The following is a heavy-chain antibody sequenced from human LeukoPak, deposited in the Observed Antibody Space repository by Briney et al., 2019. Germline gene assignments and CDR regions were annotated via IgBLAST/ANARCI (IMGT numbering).Heavy chain of an antibody. CDR3: ATDYYCSSSSCYVS. CDR1: GFTFTNAW. Sequence: GGSLRLSCAASGFTFTNAWMSWVRQAPGKGLEGVGRIKSKTDGGTTDYAAPVKGRFTISRDDSKNTLYVQMNSLKTEDTAVYYCATDYYCSSSSCYVSWGQGTLVTVSS. J-gene: IGHJ5*02. D-gene: IGHD2-2*01. V-gene: IGHV3-15*01. CDR2: IKSKTDGGTT.